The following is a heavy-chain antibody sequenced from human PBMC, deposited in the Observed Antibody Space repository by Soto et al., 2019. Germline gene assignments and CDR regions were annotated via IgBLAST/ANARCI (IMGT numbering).Heavy chain of an antibody. CDR1: GYSFTSYW. J-gene: IGHJ4*02. V-gene: IGHV5-51*01. D-gene: IGHD5-12*01. Sequence: GESLKISCKVSGYSFTSYWICWVRQMPGKDLEKMGIIYPGDSDTRYSPYFQGQVTFSADKSISTAYLQWSSLKASDTAMYYCVRQNGYSGCHSGWPGEDDYWGQGTLLTVSS. CDR2: IYPGDSDT. CDR3: VRQNGYSGCHSGWPGEDDY.